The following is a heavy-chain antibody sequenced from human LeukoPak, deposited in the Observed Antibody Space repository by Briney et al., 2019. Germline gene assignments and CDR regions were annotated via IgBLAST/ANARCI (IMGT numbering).Heavy chain of an antibody. Sequence: SETLSLTCAVSGGSISSSNWWSWVRQPPGKGLEWIGEIYHSGSTNYNPSLKSRVTISVDKSKNQFSLKLSSVTAADTAVYYCARVTGGAGMVRGVINPHYFDYWGQGTLVTVSS. CDR1: GGSISSSNW. J-gene: IGHJ4*02. V-gene: IGHV4-4*02. CDR3: ARVTGGAGMVRGVINPHYFDY. D-gene: IGHD3-10*01. CDR2: IYHSGST.